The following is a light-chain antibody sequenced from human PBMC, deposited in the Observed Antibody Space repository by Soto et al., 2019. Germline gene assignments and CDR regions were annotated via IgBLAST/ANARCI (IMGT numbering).Light chain of an antibody. CDR2: DNN. CDR3: GTWDSSLSAGVV. CDR1: TSNIENNY. J-gene: IGLJ2*01. V-gene: IGLV1-51*01. Sequence: QSVLTQPPSVSAAPGQKATISCSGSTSNIENNYVSWYQQLPGTAPKLLIYDNNKRPSGIPDRFSGFKSSTSATLGITGLQTGDEAIYYCGTWDSSLSAGVVFGRGTKLTVL.